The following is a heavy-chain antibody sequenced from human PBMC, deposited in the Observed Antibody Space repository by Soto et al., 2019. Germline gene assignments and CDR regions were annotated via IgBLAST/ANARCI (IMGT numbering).Heavy chain of an antibody. Sequence: EVQLLESGGGLVQPGGSLRLSCAASGFTFSNYAMSWVRQAPGKGLEWVSGIGGRATSAYYADSVKGRFAISRDNSYNTLFLQLNSLRAEDTAVYYCAKSRYSDSSGEFYDVWGQGTLVSVSS. V-gene: IGHV3-23*01. CDR3: AKSRYSDSSGEFYDV. J-gene: IGHJ4*02. D-gene: IGHD3-22*01. CDR1: GFTFSNYA. CDR2: IGGRATSA.